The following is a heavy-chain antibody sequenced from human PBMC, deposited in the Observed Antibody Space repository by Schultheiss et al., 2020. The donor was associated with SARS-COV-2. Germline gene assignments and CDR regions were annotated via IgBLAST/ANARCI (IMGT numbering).Heavy chain of an antibody. V-gene: IGHV4-59*12. D-gene: IGHD1-26*01. CDR3: AKVVGRLPYYYGMDV. Sequence: SETLSLTCTVSGGSISSYYWSWIRQPPGKGLEWIGYIYYSGSTYYNPSLKSRVTISVDTSKNQFSLKLNSVTAEDTAVYYCAKVVGRLPYYYGMDVWGQGTTVTVSS. J-gene: IGHJ6*02. CDR1: GGSISSYY. CDR2: IYYSGST.